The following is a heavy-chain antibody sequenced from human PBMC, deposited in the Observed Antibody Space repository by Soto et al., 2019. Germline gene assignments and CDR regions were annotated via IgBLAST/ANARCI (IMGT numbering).Heavy chain of an antibody. CDR1: GGSISSSSYY. Sequence: QLQLQESGPGLVKPSETLSLTCTVSGGSISSSSYYWGWIRQPPGKGLEWIGSIYYSGSTYYNPSLKSRVTKSIDTSKNQFSLKLSSVTAADPAVYYCATLPPPDYGMDVWGQGTTVTVSS. CDR3: ATLPPPDYGMDV. V-gene: IGHV4-39*01. J-gene: IGHJ6*02. CDR2: IYYSGST.